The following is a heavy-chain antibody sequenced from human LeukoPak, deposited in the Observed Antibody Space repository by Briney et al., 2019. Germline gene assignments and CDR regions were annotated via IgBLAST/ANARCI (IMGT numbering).Heavy chain of an antibody. CDR1: GGSISSYY. V-gene: IGHV4-59*08. Sequence: SETLSLTCTVSGGSISSYYWSWIRQPPGKGLEWIGYIYYSGSTNYNPSLKSRVPISVDTSKNQFSLKLSSVTAADTAVYYCARQVEMALDYYYYGMDVWGQGTTVTVSS. D-gene: IGHD5-24*01. CDR3: ARQVEMALDYYYYGMDV. J-gene: IGHJ6*02. CDR2: IYYSGST.